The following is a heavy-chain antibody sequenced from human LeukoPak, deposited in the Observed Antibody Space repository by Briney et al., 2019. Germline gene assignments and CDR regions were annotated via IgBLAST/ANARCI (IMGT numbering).Heavy chain of an antibody. J-gene: IGHJ3*01. Sequence: GGSLRLSCAASAFTFSSYAMSWVRQAPGKGLEWVSSISGSGSGTYYADSVKGRFTISRDNSKNTLYLQMNSLRAEDTAVYYCARDPNGDYIGAFDFRGQGTMVTVSS. CDR2: ISGSGSGT. V-gene: IGHV3-23*01. CDR3: ARDPNGDYIGAFDF. D-gene: IGHD4-17*01. CDR1: AFTFSSYA.